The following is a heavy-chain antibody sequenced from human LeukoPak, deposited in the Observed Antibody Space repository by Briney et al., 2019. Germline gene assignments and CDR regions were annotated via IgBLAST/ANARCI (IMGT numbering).Heavy chain of an antibody. J-gene: IGHJ4*02. CDR1: GFTFSSYG. CDR2: IWYDGSNK. CDR3: ARESDKHYDFWSGYLALDY. V-gene: IGHV3-33*01. Sequence: GGSLRLSCAASGFTFSSYGMHWVRQAPGKGLEWVAVIWYDGSNKYYADSVKGRFTISRDNSKNTLYLQMNSLRVEDTAVYYCARESDKHYDFWSGYLALDYWGQGTLVTVSS. D-gene: IGHD3-3*01.